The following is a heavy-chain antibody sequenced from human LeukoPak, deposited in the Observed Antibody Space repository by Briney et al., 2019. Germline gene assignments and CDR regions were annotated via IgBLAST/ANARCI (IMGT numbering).Heavy chain of an antibody. CDR3: ARGGYSYGKIIDY. CDR1: GFTFSSYE. CDR2: ISSSGSTI. Sequence: GGSLRLSCAASGFTFSSYEMNWVRQAPGKGLEWVSYISSSGSTIYYADSVKGRFTISRDNAKNSLYLQMNSPRAEDTAVYYCARGGYSYGKIIDYWGQGTLVTVSS. D-gene: IGHD5-18*01. V-gene: IGHV3-48*03. J-gene: IGHJ4*02.